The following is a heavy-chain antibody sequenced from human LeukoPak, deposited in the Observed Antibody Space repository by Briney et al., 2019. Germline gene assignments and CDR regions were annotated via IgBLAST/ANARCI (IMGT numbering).Heavy chain of an antibody. Sequence: SQTLSLTCAVSGGSISSGGYSWSWIRQPPGKGLEWIGYIYHSGSTYYNPSLKSRVTISVDTSKNQFSLKLSSVTAADTAVYYCARRGSYLSYYGMDVWGQGTTVTVS. CDR2: IYHSGST. J-gene: IGHJ6*02. V-gene: IGHV4-30-2*01. CDR1: GGSISSGGYS. CDR3: ARRGSYLSYYGMDV. D-gene: IGHD1-26*01.